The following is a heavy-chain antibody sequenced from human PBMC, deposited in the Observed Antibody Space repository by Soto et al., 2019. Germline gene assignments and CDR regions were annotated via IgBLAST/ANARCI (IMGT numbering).Heavy chain of an antibody. CDR3: VRGVDDEHGAAAPWFFVEN. V-gene: IGHV3-21*01. CDR1: GVTLRRNN. Sequence: GGSLRLSGAAPGVTLRRNNMNWVRQAPGKGLKWVASISSSGDYLYYADSVKGRFIISRDNFQNALFLQMNNLRADDTAVYYCVRGVDDEHGAAAPWFFVENWGQGT. J-gene: IGHJ4*02. CDR2: ISSSGDYL. D-gene: IGHD6-25*01.